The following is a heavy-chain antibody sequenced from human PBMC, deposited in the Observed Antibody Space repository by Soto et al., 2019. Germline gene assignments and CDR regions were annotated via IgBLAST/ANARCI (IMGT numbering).Heavy chain of an antibody. CDR3: ARETGYYYMDV. Sequence: SETLSLTCTVSGGSISSYYWSWIRQPPGKGLEWIGYIYYSGSTNYNPSLKSRVTISVDTSKNQFSLKLSSVTAADTAVYYCARETGYYYMDVWGKGTTVTVSS. CDR2: IYYSGST. J-gene: IGHJ6*03. CDR1: GGSISSYY. V-gene: IGHV4-59*01.